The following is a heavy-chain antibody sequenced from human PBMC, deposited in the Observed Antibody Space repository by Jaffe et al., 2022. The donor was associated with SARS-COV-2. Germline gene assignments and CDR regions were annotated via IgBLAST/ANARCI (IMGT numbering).Heavy chain of an antibody. Sequence: EVQLVESGGGLVKPGGSLRLSCAASGFTFSSYSMNWVRQAPGKGLEWVSSISSSSSYIYYADSVKGRFTISRDNAKNSLYLQMNSLRAEDTAVYYCARVEQAAGDYGFVDIWGQGTMVTVSS. J-gene: IGHJ3*02. CDR3: ARVEQAAGDYGFVDI. CDR2: ISSSSSYI. CDR1: GFTFSSYS. V-gene: IGHV3-21*01. D-gene: IGHD4-17*01.